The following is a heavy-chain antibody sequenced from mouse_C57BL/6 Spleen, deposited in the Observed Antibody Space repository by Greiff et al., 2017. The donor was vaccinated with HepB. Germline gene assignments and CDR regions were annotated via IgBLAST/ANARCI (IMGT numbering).Heavy chain of an antibody. J-gene: IGHJ1*03. Sequence: VQLQQSGAELVKPGASVKLSCKASGYTFTSYWMHWVKQRPGQGLEWIGMIHPNSGSTNYNEKFKSKATLTVDKSSSTAYMQLSSLTSEDSAVYYCARGWEGWYFDVWGTGTTVTVSS. CDR1: GYTFTSYW. CDR2: IHPNSGST. D-gene: IGHD1-1*02. V-gene: IGHV1-64*01. CDR3: ARGWEGWYFDV.